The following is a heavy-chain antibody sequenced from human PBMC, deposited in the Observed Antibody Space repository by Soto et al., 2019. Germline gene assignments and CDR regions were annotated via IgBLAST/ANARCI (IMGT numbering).Heavy chain of an antibody. Sequence: QVQLVQSGAEVKKPGSSVKVSCKASGGTFSSYRINWVRQAPGQGLEWVGGIVPIYRTADYAQKFQGRVTITADESARTAYLDLRSLKSQDTAVYYCARDSGAKLSSSWGQGTLVTVSS. CDR1: GGTFSSYR. J-gene: IGHJ4*02. V-gene: IGHV1-69*01. D-gene: IGHD6-13*01. CDR2: IVPIYRTA. CDR3: ARDSGAKLSSS.